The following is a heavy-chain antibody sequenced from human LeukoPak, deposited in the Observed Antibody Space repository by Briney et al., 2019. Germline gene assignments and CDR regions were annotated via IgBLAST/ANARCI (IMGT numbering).Heavy chain of an antibody. J-gene: IGHJ4*02. V-gene: IGHV1-2*06. CDR2: INPKTGGS. CDR3: TTLVSGINY. D-gene: IGHD1-20*01. Sequence: ASVKVSCKASGYTFTGYYMHWVRQAPGQGLEWLGRINPKTGGSNYAQNFQGRVTMTSDTSTTTAYMELSSLNSDDTAVYYCTTLVSGINYWGQGTLVTVSS. CDR1: GYTFTGYY.